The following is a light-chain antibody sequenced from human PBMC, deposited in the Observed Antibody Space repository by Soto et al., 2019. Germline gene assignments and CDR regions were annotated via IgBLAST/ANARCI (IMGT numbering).Light chain of an antibody. Sequence: QSALTQPASVSGSPGQSITISCTGSSSDVGGFNYVSWYQQRPGKAPKLMIYEVNNRPSGVSNRFSGSKSGNTASLTISGRQADDEADYYCSSFRSSSTLFVFGTGTKLTVL. V-gene: IGLV2-14*01. J-gene: IGLJ1*01. CDR1: SSDVGGFNY. CDR2: EVN. CDR3: SSFRSSSTLFV.